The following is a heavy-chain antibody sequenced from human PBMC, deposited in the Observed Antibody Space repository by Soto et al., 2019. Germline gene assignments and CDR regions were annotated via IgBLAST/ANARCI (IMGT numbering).Heavy chain of an antibody. CDR3: ARDLSGGYYYYYGMDV. D-gene: IGHD1-26*01. Sequence: PLVPLSLTCTVSGGSISSYYWSWIRQHPGKGLEWIGYIYYSGSTNYNPSLKSRVTISVDTSKNQFSLKLSSVTAADTAVYYCARDLSGGYYYYYGMDVWGQGTTVTVSS. CDR1: GGSISSYY. J-gene: IGHJ6*02. V-gene: IGHV4-59*01. CDR2: IYYSGST.